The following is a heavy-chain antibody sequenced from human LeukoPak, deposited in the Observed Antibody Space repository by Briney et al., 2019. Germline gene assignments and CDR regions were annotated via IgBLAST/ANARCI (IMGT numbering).Heavy chain of an antibody. CDR3: TTETYRRFDY. J-gene: IGHJ4*02. CDR2: IKQDGSER. V-gene: IGHV3-7*01. CDR1: GFTFSIHS. Sequence: GGSLRLSCAASGFTFSIHSMNWVRQAPGKGLEWVADIKQDGSERYYVDSVKGRFTISRDNAKNSLYLQIDSLRAEDTAVYYCTTETYRRFDYWGQGTLVTVSS.